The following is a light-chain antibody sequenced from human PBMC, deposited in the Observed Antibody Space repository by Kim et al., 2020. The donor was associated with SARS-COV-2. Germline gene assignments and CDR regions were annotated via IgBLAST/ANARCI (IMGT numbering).Light chain of an antibody. CDR3: AAWDNSLSVHYV. V-gene: IGLV1-47*01. CDR1: SSNIGSNY. J-gene: IGLJ1*01. CDR2: EIY. Sequence: ELTQPPSASGTPGQRVTISCSGSSSNIGSNYVYWYQQLPGAAPKLLIYEIYQRPSGVPDRFSGSKSGTSASLAISGLRSEDEADYYCAAWDNSLSVHYVFGTGTKVTVL.